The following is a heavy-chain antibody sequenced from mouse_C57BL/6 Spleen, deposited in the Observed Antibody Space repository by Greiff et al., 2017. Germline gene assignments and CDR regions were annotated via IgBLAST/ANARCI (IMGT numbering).Heavy chain of an antibody. J-gene: IGHJ2*01. CDR3: TRGRDDYGFDY. D-gene: IGHD2-4*01. CDR1: GFTFSSYA. CDR2: ISSGGDYI. Sequence: EVKLQESGEGLVKPGGSLKLSCAASGFTFSSYAMSWVRQTPEKRLEWVAYISSGGDYIYYADTVKGRFTISRDNARNTLYLQMSSLKSEDTAMYYCTRGRDDYGFDYWGQGTTLTVSS. V-gene: IGHV5-9-1*02.